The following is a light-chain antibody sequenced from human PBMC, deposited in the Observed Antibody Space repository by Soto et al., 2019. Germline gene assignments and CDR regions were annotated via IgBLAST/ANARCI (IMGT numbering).Light chain of an antibody. V-gene: IGKV3-11*01. CDR2: DAS. Sequence: EIVLTQSPATLSLSPGERATLSCRASQSVSSYLAWYQQKPGQAPRLLIYDASNRATGIPARFSGSGSGTDFTLTISILDAEDFAVYYCQQRSNWLTFGGGTKVEIK. J-gene: IGKJ4*01. CDR3: QQRSNWLT. CDR1: QSVSSY.